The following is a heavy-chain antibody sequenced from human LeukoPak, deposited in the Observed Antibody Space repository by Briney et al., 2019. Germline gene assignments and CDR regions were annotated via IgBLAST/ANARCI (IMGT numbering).Heavy chain of an antibody. Sequence: GSLRLSCAASGFTFSSYAMSWVRQALGKGLEWVSAISGSGGSTYYADSVKGRFPISRDNSKNTLYLQMNSLRAEDTAVYYCAKDPLEGVRGVIPSDYWGQGTLVTVSS. CDR3: AKDPLEGVRGVIPSDY. D-gene: IGHD3-10*01. CDR2: ISGSGGST. V-gene: IGHV3-23*01. J-gene: IGHJ4*02. CDR1: GFTFSSYA.